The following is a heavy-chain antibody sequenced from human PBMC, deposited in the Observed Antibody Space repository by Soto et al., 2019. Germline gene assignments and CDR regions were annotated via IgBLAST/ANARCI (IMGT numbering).Heavy chain of an antibody. V-gene: IGHV3-11*01. CDR3: ARERWLQLPSDAFDI. J-gene: IGHJ3*02. CDR1: GFTFSDYY. Sequence: LRLSCAASGFTFSDYYMSWIRQAPGKGLEWVSYISSSGSTIYYADSVKGRFTISRDNAKNSLYLQMDSLRAEDTAVYYCARERWLQLPSDAFDIWGQGTMVTVSS. D-gene: IGHD5-12*01. CDR2: ISSSGSTI.